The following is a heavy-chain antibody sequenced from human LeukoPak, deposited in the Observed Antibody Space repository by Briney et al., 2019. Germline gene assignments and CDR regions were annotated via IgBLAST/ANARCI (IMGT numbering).Heavy chain of an antibody. V-gene: IGHV4-4*02. CDR3: AGVSSGWYGTAFDI. J-gene: IGHJ3*02. Sequence: SGTLSLTCDVSGGSISSDNWWNWVRQSPGKGLEWIGEVSQTGDTNYNSSLKARVAVSVDKSNNQFSLKLSSVTAADTAVYYCAGVSSGWYGTAFDIWGQGTMVTVSS. D-gene: IGHD6-19*01. CDR1: GGSISSDNW. CDR2: VSQTGDT.